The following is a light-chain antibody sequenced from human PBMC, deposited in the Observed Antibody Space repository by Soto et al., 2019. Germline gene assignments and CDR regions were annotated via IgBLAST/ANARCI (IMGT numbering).Light chain of an antibody. J-gene: IGKJ1*01. CDR3: QQYYSTWT. V-gene: IGKV4-1*01. CDR1: QRVLYSSNNKNY. Sequence: DIVMTQSPDSLAVSLGERATINCKSSQRVLYSSNNKNYLAWYQQKPGQPPKLLIYWASTRESGVPDRFSGSGSGTDFTLTISSLQAEDVAVYYCQQYYSTWTFGQGTKVDNK. CDR2: WAS.